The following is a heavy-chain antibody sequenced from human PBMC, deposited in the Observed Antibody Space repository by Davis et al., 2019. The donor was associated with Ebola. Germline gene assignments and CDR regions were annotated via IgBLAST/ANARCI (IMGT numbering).Heavy chain of an antibody. CDR2: IHYSGST. CDR3: ARTRGTGRLFTMIVVAPDAFDI. D-gene: IGHD3-22*01. V-gene: IGHV4-31*03. CDR1: GVSISRGGYY. J-gene: IGHJ3*02. Sequence: SETLSLTCTVSGVSISRGGYYWNWIRQPPGKGLEWIGYIHYSGSTYCNPSLKSRVSISIDTSKKQFSLKLSSVTAVDTAVYYCARTRGTGRLFTMIVVAPDAFDIWGQGTMVTVSS.